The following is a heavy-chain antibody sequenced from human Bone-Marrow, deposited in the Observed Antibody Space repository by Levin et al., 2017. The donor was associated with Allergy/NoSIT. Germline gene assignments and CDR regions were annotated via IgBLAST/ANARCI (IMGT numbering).Heavy chain of an antibody. V-gene: IGHV1-46*01. CDR2: INPSGGST. D-gene: IGHD1-26*01. CDR3: ARSDVGAYYYDYGMDV. CDR1: GYTFTSYY. J-gene: IGHJ6*02. Sequence: ASVKVSCKASGYTFTSYYMHWVRQAPGQGLEWMGIINPSGGSTSYAQKFQGRVTMTRDTSTSTVYMELSSLRSEDTAVYYWARSDVGAYYYDYGMDVWGQGTTVTVSS.